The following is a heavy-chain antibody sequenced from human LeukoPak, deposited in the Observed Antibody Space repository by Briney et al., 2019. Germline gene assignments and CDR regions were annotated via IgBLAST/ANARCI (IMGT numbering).Heavy chain of an antibody. CDR3: ASVDTAMVTLFN. V-gene: IGHV1-69*04. Sequence: EASVTVSCKASGGTFSSYAISWVRQAPGQGLEWMGRIIPILGIANYAQKFQGRVTITADKSTSTAYMELSSLRSEDTAVYYCASVDTAMVTLFNWGQGTLVTVSS. D-gene: IGHD5-18*01. CDR1: GGTFSSYA. J-gene: IGHJ4*02. CDR2: IIPILGIA.